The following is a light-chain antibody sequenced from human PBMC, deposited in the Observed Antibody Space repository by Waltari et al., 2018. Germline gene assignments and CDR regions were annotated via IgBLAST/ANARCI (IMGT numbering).Light chain of an antibody. Sequence: EIVLTQSPATLSLSPGERATLSCRASQSVSSYLAWYQQKPGQAPRLRIYDASNRATGIPARFSGSGSGTDFTLTISSLEPEDFAVYYCQQRSSWPLTFGGGTKVEIK. J-gene: IGKJ4*01. CDR1: QSVSSY. V-gene: IGKV3-11*01. CDR2: DAS. CDR3: QQRSSWPLT.